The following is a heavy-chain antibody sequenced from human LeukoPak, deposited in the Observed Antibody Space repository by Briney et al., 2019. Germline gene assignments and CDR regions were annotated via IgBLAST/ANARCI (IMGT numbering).Heavy chain of an antibody. V-gene: IGHV1-2*02. CDR2: INPNSGGT. Sequence: ASVKVSCKASGYTFTDYYIHWVRQAPGQGLEWMGWINPNSGGTNFAQRFQGRVTMTRDTSITTAYMELSRLRSDDTAVYYCARDYLTSNDLGCWGQGTLVTVSS. CDR3: ARDYLTSNDLGC. D-gene: IGHD3-3*01. J-gene: IGHJ4*02. CDR1: GYTFTDYY.